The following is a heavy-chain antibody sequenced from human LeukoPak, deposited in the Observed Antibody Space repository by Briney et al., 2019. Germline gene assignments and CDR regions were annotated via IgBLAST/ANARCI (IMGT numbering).Heavy chain of an antibody. D-gene: IGHD2-2*01. J-gene: IGHJ4*02. CDR1: GYHLPRLW. CDR2: IYPGDSDT. Sequence: GESLKTPRKGSGYHLPRLWIARGRQMPGKGLEWMGIIYPGDSDTRYSPSFQGQVTISADKSISTAYLQWSSLKASDTAMYYCARRYCSSSTCYYPLDYWGQGTLVTVSS. V-gene: IGHV5-51*01. CDR3: ARRYCSSSTCYYPLDY.